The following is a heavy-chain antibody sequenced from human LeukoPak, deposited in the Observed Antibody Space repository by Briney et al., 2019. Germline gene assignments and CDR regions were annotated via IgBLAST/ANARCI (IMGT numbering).Heavy chain of an antibody. CDR1: GGSISSHY. V-gene: IGHV4-59*11. D-gene: IGHD6-13*01. J-gene: IGHJ4*02. Sequence: PSETLSLTCTVSGGSISSHYWSWIRQPPGKGLEWIGYIYYSGSTNYNPSLKRRVTISVDTSKNQFSLKLSSVTAADTAVYYCARAYSSSWYLGYYFDYWGQGTLVTVSS. CDR2: IYYSGST. CDR3: ARAYSSSWYLGYYFDY.